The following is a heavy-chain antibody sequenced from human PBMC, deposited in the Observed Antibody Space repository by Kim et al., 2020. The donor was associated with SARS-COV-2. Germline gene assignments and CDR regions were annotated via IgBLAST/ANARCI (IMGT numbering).Heavy chain of an antibody. Sequence: SETLSLTCAVSGGSISSDNCWSWVRQPPGKGLEWIGEIHHSGSTTYNPSLKSRVTISVDQSKNQFSLNLKSVTAADTAVYFCARSGYFSLDYWGQGTLVTVSS. V-gene: IGHV4-4*02. D-gene: IGHD3-22*01. CDR3: ARSGYFSLDY. J-gene: IGHJ4*02. CDR2: IHHSGST. CDR1: GGSISSDNC.